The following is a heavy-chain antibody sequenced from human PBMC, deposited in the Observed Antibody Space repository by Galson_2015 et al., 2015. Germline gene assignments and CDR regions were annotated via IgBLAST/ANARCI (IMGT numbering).Heavy chain of an antibody. J-gene: IGHJ3*02. D-gene: IGHD6-19*01. CDR1: GGSISSSNW. CDR3: ARDVPTIAVAGRDAFDI. Sequence: SETLSLTCAVSGGSISSSNWWSWVRQPPGKGLEWIGEIYHSGSTNYNPSLKSRVTISVDKSKNQFSLKLSSVAAADTAVYYCARDVPTIAVAGRDAFDIWGQGTMVTVSS. V-gene: IGHV4-4*02. CDR2: IYHSGST.